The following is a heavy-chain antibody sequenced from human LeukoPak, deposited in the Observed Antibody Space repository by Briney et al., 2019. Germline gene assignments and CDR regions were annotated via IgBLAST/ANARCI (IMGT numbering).Heavy chain of an antibody. J-gene: IGHJ4*02. V-gene: IGHV3-74*01. D-gene: IGHD6-19*01. Sequence: PGGSLRLSCAASGFTFRSYWMHWVRQAPGKGLVWVSRISTDGSSTKYADFVEGRFTISRDNAKNTLYLQMNSLRDEDTALYYCAKAGIGVVGYFDYWGQGTLVTVSS. CDR1: GFTFRSYW. CDR3: AKAGIGVVGYFDY. CDR2: ISTDGSST.